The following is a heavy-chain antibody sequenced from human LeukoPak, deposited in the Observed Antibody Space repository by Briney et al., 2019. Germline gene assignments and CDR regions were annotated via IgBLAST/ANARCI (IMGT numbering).Heavy chain of an antibody. CDR3: ARDSARLGELDY. Sequence: SVKVSCKASGGTFSSYAISWVRQAPGQGLEWMGGIIPIFGTANYAQKFQGRVTITADKSTSTAYMELSSLRSEDTAVYYCARDSARLGELDYWGQGTLVTVSS. V-gene: IGHV1-69*06. D-gene: IGHD3-16*01. CDR1: GGTFSSYA. J-gene: IGHJ4*02. CDR2: IIPIFGTA.